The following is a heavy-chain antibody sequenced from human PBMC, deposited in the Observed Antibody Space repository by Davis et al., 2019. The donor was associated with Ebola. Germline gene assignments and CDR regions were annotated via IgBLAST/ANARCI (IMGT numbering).Heavy chain of an antibody. J-gene: IGHJ6*02. CDR3: ARDYSSSWYWSYYYGMDV. V-gene: IGHV1-18*01. CDR1: GYTFTSYG. Sequence: ASVKVSCKASGYTFTSYGISWVRQAPGQGLEWMGWISAYNGNTNYAQKLQGRVTMTTDTSTSTAYMELRSLRSDDTAVYYCARDYSSSWYWSYYYGMDVWGQGTTVTVSS. CDR2: ISAYNGNT. D-gene: IGHD6-13*01.